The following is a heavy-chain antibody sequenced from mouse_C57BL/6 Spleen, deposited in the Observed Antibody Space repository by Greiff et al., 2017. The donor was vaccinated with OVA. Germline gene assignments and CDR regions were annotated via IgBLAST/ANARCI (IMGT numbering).Heavy chain of an antibody. V-gene: IGHV5-17*01. J-gene: IGHJ4*01. CDR2: ISSGSSTI. Sequence: EVQLVESGGGLVKPGGSLKLSCAASGFTFSDYGMHWVRQAPEKGLEWVAYISSGSSTIYYADTVKGRFTISRDNAKNTLFLQMTSLRAEDTAMDYCARTPYDGYAMDYWGQGTSVTVSS. CDR3: ARTPYDGYAMDY. D-gene: IGHD2-3*01. CDR1: GFTFSDYG.